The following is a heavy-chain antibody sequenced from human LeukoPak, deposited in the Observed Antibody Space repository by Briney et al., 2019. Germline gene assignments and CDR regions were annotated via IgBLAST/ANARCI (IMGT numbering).Heavy chain of an antibody. CDR3: ARVGAEAARRRYYYYYYMDV. CDR2: ISSSSSTI. J-gene: IGHJ6*03. V-gene: IGHV3-48*01. Sequence: GGSLRLSCAASGFTSSSYSMNWVRQAPGKGLEWVSYISSSSSTIYYADSVKGRFTISRDNAKNSLYLQMNSLRAEDTAVYYCARVGAEAARRRYYYYYYMDVWGKGTTVTVSS. D-gene: IGHD6-6*01. CDR1: GFTSSSYS.